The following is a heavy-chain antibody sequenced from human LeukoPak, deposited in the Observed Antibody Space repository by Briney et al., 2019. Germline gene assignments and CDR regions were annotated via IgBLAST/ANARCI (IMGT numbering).Heavy chain of an antibody. V-gene: IGHV1-46*01. D-gene: IGHD3-3*01. CDR3: ARPVGHMSGAFDI. CDR1: GSTFTSYY. CDR2: INPSGGST. J-gene: IGHJ3*02. Sequence: ASVKVSCKASGSTFTSYYMHWVRQAPGQGLELMGIINPSGGSTSYAQKCQGRVTMTRDTSTSTVYMELSSLRSEDTAVYYCARPVGHMSGAFDIWGQGTMVTVSS.